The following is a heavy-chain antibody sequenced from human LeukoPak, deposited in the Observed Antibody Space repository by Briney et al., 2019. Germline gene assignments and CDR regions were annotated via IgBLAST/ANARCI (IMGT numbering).Heavy chain of an antibody. CDR2: ISGSGGST. J-gene: IGHJ4*02. Sequence: PGGTLRLSCAASGFTFSSYGMSWVRQAPGKGLEWVSGISGSGGSTYYADSVKGRFTISRDNSKNTLYLQMNSLRAEDTAVYYCAKEGYSYRQPDYWGQGTLVTVSS. CDR3: AKEGYSYRQPDY. CDR1: GFTFSSYG. D-gene: IGHD5-18*01. V-gene: IGHV3-23*01.